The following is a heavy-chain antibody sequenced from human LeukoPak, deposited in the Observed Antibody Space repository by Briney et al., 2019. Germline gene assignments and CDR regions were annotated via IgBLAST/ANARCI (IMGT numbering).Heavy chain of an antibody. D-gene: IGHD6-19*01. CDR1: GFTFSSYA. V-gene: IGHV3-23*01. J-gene: IGHJ4*02. CDR2: ISGSGGVT. Sequence: PGGSLRLSCAASGFTFSSYAMSWVRQAPGKGLEWVSTISGSGGVTYYADSVKGRFTISRDNSKNTLYLQMNSLRAGDTAVYYCAKATWYSSGWVDYWGQGTLVTVSS. CDR3: AKATWYSSGWVDY.